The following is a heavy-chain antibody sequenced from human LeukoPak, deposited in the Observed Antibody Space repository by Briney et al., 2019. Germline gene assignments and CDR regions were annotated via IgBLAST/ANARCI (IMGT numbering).Heavy chain of an antibody. CDR1: GYTFTGYY. CDR2: IIPIIGTA. Sequence: SVKVSCKASGYTFTGYYMHWVRQAPGQGPEWMGGIIPIIGTANYAQKFQGRVTIIADKSTSTAYMELSSLRSEDTAVYYCARDYLEYGDYGHGTWGQGTLVTVSS. CDR3: ARDYLEYGDYGHGT. D-gene: IGHD4-17*01. V-gene: IGHV1-69*06. J-gene: IGHJ5*02.